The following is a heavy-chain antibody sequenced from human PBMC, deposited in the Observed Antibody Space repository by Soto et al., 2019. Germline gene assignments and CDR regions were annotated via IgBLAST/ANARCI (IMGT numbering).Heavy chain of an antibody. D-gene: IGHD5-18*01. CDR2: ISSNGGST. CDR1: GFTFSSYA. CDR3: VKSGYSYGYAFDI. Sequence: GGSLKLSCSASGFTFSSYAMHWVRQAPGKGLEYVSAISSNGGSTYYADSVKGRFTISRDNSKNTLYLQMSSLRAEDTAVYYCVKSGYSYGYAFDIWGHGTMVTVSS. J-gene: IGHJ3*02. V-gene: IGHV3-64D*09.